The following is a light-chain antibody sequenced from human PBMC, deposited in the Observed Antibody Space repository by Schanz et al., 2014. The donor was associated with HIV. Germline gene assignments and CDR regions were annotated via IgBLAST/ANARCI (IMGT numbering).Light chain of an antibody. CDR3: QQYGTSLIT. CDR1: QSVSSSY. CDR2: GAS. Sequence: EIVLTQSPGTLSLSPGERATLSCRASQSVSSSYLAWYQQKPGQAPRLLIYGASSRATGIPDRFSGSGSGTDFILTISRLEPEDFAVYYCQQYGTSLITFGQGTRLEI. V-gene: IGKV3-20*01. J-gene: IGKJ5*01.